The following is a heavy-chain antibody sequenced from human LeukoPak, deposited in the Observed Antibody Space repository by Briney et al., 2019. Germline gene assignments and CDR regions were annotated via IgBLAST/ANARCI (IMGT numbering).Heavy chain of an antibody. CDR2: IYYSGST. CDR1: GFTFAIYH. Sequence: GSLRLSCAASGFTFAIYHMSWVRQAPGKGLEWIGYIYYSGSTNYNPSLKSRFTISIDTSNNRFSLRLSSVTAADTAVYYCARGVLTTVSYYMDVWGNGTTVTVSS. CDR3: ARGVLTTVSYYMDV. J-gene: IGHJ6*03. V-gene: IGHV4-59*01. D-gene: IGHD4-11*01.